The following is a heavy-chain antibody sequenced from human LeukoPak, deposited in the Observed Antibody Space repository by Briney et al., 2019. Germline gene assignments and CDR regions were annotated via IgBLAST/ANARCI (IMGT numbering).Heavy chain of an antibody. J-gene: IGHJ6*03. V-gene: IGHV3-30*02. CDR1: GFTFSSYG. CDR3: AKTRGTYNAYYYYKDV. CDR2: IRYEGTSK. Sequence: GGSLRLSCAASGFTFSSYGMHWVRQAPDKGLEWVAFIRYEGTSKYYADSVKGRFTIPRDNSKHTLYLEMNSLTAEDTAVYYCAKTRGTYNAYYYYKDVWGKGTTVTVSS. D-gene: IGHD1-26*01.